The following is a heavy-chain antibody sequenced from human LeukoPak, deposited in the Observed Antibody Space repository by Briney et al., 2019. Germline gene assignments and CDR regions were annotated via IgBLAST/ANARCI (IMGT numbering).Heavy chain of an antibody. CDR3: ARLWFGELSKPDY. CDR1: GYNFTSYW. Sequence: GESLKISCKGSGYNFTSYWISWVRQLPGKGLEWMGRIDPSDSYTNYSPSFQGHVTISADKSISTAYLQWSSLKASDTAMYYCARLWFGELSKPDYWGQGTLVTVSS. J-gene: IGHJ4*02. V-gene: IGHV5-10-1*01. D-gene: IGHD3-10*01. CDR2: IDPSDSYT.